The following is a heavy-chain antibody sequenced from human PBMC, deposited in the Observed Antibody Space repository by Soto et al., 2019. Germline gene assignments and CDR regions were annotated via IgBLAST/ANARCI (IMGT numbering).Heavy chain of an antibody. CDR2: IKQDGSEK. V-gene: IGHV3-7*01. CDR1: KFTFSSYW. D-gene: IGHD3-16*01. CDR3: GGGGGWVIDS. Sequence: EVQLVESGGGLVQPGGSLRLSCAASKFTFSSYWMNWVRQAPGKGLEWVANIKQDGSEKYYVDSVKGRFTISRDNAKNAFYLKRNSLGAEGTAVYCGGGGGGWVIDSWGQGALVTVSS. J-gene: IGHJ4*02.